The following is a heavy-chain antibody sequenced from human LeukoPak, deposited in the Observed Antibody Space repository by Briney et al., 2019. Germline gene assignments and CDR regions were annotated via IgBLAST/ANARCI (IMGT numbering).Heavy chain of an antibody. CDR2: ISGSGGST. J-gene: IGHJ4*02. D-gene: IGHD5-18*01. Sequence: HSGGSLRLSCAASGFTFSSYAMSWVRQAPGKGLEWVSAISGSGGSTYYADSVKGRFTISRDNSKNTLYLQMNSLRAEDTAVYYCAKPRGYSYGLYYFDYWGQGTLVTVSS. V-gene: IGHV3-23*01. CDR3: AKPRGYSYGLYYFDY. CDR1: GFTFSSYA.